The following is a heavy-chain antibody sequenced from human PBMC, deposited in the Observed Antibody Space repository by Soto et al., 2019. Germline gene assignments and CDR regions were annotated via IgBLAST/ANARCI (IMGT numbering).Heavy chain of an antibody. D-gene: IGHD3-22*01. V-gene: IGHV1-46*01. Sequence: ASVKVSCKASGNSFTTYYMHWVREAPGQGLEWMGIINPSGGRTTYAQKFQGRVTMTRDTSTSTFHMELSSLTSEDTAVYYCAGLYHYDSSGYYDYWGQGTLVTVSS. CDR3: AGLYHYDSSGYYDY. J-gene: IGHJ4*02. CDR2: INPSGGRT. CDR1: GNSFTTYY.